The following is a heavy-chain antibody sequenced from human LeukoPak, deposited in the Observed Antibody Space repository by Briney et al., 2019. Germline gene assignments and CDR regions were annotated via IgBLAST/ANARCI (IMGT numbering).Heavy chain of an antibody. CDR2: ISGSGGST. J-gene: IGHJ4*02. Sequence: GGSLRLSCAASGFTFNVYAMSWVRQAPGKGLEWVSAISGSGGSTYYADSVKGRFTISRDNSKNTLYLQMNSLRAEDTAVYYCAKDPRPDEPLDYWGQGTLVTVSS. V-gene: IGHV3-23*01. CDR3: AKDPRPDEPLDY. CDR1: GFTFNVYA.